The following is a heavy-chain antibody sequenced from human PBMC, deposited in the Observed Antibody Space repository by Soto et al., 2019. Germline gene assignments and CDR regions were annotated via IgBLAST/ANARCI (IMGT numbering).Heavy chain of an antibody. CDR1: GFTLRTYC. CDR2: INLDGSEK. CDR3: ARDGSTSWYSYDYHGMDV. Sequence: PGGSLRLSCAASGFTLRTYCLSWVRQIPGKGLEWVANINLDGSEKNYVDSVKGRFTISRDNARNSLYLQMSSLRAEDTALYYCARDGSTSWYSYDYHGMDVWGQGTTVTVSS. D-gene: IGHD5-18*01. V-gene: IGHV3-7*05. J-gene: IGHJ6*02.